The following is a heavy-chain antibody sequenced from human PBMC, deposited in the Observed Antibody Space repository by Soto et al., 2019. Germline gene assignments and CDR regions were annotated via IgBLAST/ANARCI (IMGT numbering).Heavy chain of an antibody. D-gene: IGHD6-13*01. CDR2: TSYDGSNK. Sequence: QVQLVESGGGVVQPGRSLRLSCAASGFTFSSYAMHWVRQAPGKGLEWVAVTSYDGSNKYYADSVKGRFTISRDNSKNTLYLQMNSLRAEDTAVYYCARGSIAAAGSPYDLFDYWGQGTLVTVSS. CDR3: ARGSIAAAGSPYDLFDY. CDR1: GFTFSSYA. V-gene: IGHV3-30-3*01. J-gene: IGHJ4*02.